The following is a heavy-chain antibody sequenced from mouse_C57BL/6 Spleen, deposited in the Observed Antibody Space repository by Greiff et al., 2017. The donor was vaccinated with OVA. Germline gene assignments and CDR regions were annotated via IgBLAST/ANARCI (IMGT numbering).Heavy chain of an antibody. CDR3: ARPAIYYYGSSYDYAMDY. J-gene: IGHJ4*01. CDR2: ISSGSSTI. D-gene: IGHD1-1*01. V-gene: IGHV5-17*01. Sequence: EVKVEESGGGLVKPGGSLKLSCAASGFTFSDYGMHWVRQAPEKGLEWVAYISSGSSTIYYADTVKGRFTISRDNAKNTLFLQMTSLRSEDTAMYYCARPAIYYYGSSYDYAMDYWGQGTSVTVSS. CDR1: GFTFSDYG.